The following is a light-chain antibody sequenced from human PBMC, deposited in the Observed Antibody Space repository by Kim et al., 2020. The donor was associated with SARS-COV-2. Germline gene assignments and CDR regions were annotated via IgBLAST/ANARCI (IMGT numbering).Light chain of an antibody. J-gene: IGKJ2*01. Sequence: EIVLTQFPGTLSLSPGDRATLSCRASQIVRSSYLAWYQHKPGQAPRLLIYDASSRATGIPERFSGSGSGTDFTLTISRLEPEDFAVYYCQQYHNSHATFGRGTKLEI. CDR3: QQYHNSHAT. V-gene: IGKV3-20*01. CDR2: DAS. CDR1: QIVRSSY.